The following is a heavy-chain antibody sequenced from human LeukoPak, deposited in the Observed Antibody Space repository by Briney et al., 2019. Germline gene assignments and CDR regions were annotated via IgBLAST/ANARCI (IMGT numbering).Heavy chain of an antibody. CDR3: AKVPRGSSWYFDY. Sequence: GGALTLSRAASGFTFSSYGMHWLRQAPGTGMEGAAVIWYGGSNKYYADSAKGRFTISRDNSKNTLYLQMNSLRAEDTAVYYCAKVPRGSSWYFDYWGQGTLVTVSS. J-gene: IGHJ4*02. CDR1: GFTFSSYG. CDR2: IWYGGSNK. D-gene: IGHD6-13*01. V-gene: IGHV3-30*02.